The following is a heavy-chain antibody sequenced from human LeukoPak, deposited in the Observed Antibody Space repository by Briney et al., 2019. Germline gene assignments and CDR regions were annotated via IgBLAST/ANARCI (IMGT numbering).Heavy chain of an antibody. Sequence: PGGSLRLSCAASGFTFSSYAMSWVRQAPGKGLEWVSGISGSGGGTYYADSVKGRFTISRDNSKNTLFLQMNSLRAEDTAVYYCASHSSGYYTYFDYWGQGTLVTVSS. CDR3: ASHSSGYYTYFDY. J-gene: IGHJ4*02. CDR2: ISGSGGGT. CDR1: GFTFSSYA. V-gene: IGHV3-23*01. D-gene: IGHD3-22*01.